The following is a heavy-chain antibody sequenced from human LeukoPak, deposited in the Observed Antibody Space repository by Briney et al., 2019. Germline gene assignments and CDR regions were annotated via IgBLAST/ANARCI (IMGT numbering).Heavy chain of an antibody. V-gene: IGHV3-20*04. J-gene: IGHJ4*02. D-gene: IGHD5-18*01. CDR2: IIWNGGKT. CDR3: AKQRGYSFGSFDY. CDR1: GFSFDDYG. Sequence: SGGSLRLSCAASGFSFDDYGMSWVRQAPGKGLEWVSGIIWNGGKTDYADSVKGRFTISRDNAKSSLYLQMNSLRVEDAALYYCAKQRGYSFGSFDYWGQGTLVTVSS.